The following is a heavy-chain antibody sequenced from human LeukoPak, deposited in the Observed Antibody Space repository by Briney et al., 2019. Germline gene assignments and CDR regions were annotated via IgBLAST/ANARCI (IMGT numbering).Heavy chain of an antibody. V-gene: IGHV3-23*01. Sequence: HPGGSLRLSCAASGFTFSAYAMSWVRQAPGKGLEWVSSFSNSGESTYYADSVKGRFTMSRDESKKMLYLQMNSLRAEDTAVYYCAKGAPAHGYNYDLYYYYYDMDVWGQGTTVTVSS. D-gene: IGHD5-18*01. CDR1: GFTFSAYA. CDR2: FSNSGEST. J-gene: IGHJ6*02. CDR3: AKGAPAHGYNYDLYYYYYDMDV.